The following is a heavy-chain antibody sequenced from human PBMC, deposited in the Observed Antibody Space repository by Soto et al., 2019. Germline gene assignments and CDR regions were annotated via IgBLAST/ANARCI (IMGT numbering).Heavy chain of an antibody. CDR2: IYRSGHT. J-gene: IGHJ5*02. Sequence: QLQLLESGSRLVKPSQTLSLTCAVSGGSVNRGGYSWSWLRQTPGEGLEWLAYIYRSGHTIYNPSLNSRATISLDEPNNQFSRHLTSVTAADTAVYYCAKSIVTPSAMFDHWGQGLLVTVSS. D-gene: IGHD2-2*01. CDR1: GGSVNRGGYS. CDR3: AKSIVTPSAMFDH. V-gene: IGHV4-30-2*01.